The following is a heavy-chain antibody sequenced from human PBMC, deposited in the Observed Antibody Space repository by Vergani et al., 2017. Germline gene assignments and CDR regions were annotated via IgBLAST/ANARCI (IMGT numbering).Heavy chain of an antibody. V-gene: IGHV3-23*01. Sequence: VQMLESGGGLVQPGGSLRLSCAASGFTFSSYAMSWVRQAPGKGLGWVSAISGSGGSKYYADSVKGRFTISRDNSKNTLYLQMNSLRAEDTAVYYCAKDIGARPLNWYFDLWGRGTLVTVSS. CDR2: ISGSGGSK. CDR3: AKDIGARPLNWYFDL. CDR1: GFTFSSYA. D-gene: IGHD1-26*01. J-gene: IGHJ2*01.